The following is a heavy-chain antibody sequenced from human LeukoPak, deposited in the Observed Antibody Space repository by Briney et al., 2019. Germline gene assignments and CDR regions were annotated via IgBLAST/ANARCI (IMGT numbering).Heavy chain of an antibody. V-gene: IGHV3-33*01. CDR2: MWYDGSNK. D-gene: IGHD2-2*01. J-gene: IGHJ3*02. CDR3: ARESTYCSSTSCYPDDAFDI. Sequence: GGSLRLSCAASGFTFSSYGMHWVRQAPGKGLEWVAVMWYDGSNKYYADSVKGRFTISRDNSKNTLYLQMKSLRAEDTAVYYCARESTYCSSTSCYPDDAFDIWGQGTMVTVSS. CDR1: GFTFSSYG.